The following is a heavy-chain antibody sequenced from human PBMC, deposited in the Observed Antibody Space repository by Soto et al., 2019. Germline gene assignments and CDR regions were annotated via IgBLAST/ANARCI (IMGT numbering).Heavy chain of an antibody. D-gene: IGHD2-21*02. CDR1: GGSFSGYY. V-gene: IGHV4-34*01. CDR2: INHSGST. J-gene: IGHJ3*02. CDR3: ARDFVMVVTATAFDI. Sequence: SETLSLTCAVYGGSFSGYYWSWIRQPPGKGLEWIGEINHSGSTNYNPSLKSRVTISVDTSKNQFSLKLSSVTAADTAVYYCARDFVMVVTATAFDIWGQGTMVTVSS.